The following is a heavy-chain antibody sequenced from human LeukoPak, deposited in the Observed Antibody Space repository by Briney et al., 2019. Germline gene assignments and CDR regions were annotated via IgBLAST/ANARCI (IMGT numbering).Heavy chain of an antibody. D-gene: IGHD3-22*01. J-gene: IGHJ6*02. CDR2: ISSSSSTI. CDR3: AREGLVTMIVVAPLTPPSYYYYGMDV. CDR1: GFTFSSYS. Sequence: QPGGSLRLSCAASGFTFSSYSMNWVRQAPGKGLEWVSYISSSSSTIYYADSVKGRFTISRDNAKNSLYLQMNSLRDEDTAVYYCAREGLVTMIVVAPLTPPSYYYYGMDVWGQGTTVTVSS. V-gene: IGHV3-48*02.